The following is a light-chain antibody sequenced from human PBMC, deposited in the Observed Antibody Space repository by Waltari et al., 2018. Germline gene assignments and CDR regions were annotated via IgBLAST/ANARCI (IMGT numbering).Light chain of an antibody. V-gene: IGKV3-20*01. J-gene: IGKJ1*01. Sequence: EIVLKQSPGTLSLSPGDRATLSCRARQSVSSSYLAWYQQKPGQAPRLLIYGASSRATGIPDRFSGSGSGTDFTLTISRLEPEDFAVYYCQQYGSSPPWTFGQGTKVEIK. CDR3: QQYGSSPPWT. CDR2: GAS. CDR1: QSVSSSY.